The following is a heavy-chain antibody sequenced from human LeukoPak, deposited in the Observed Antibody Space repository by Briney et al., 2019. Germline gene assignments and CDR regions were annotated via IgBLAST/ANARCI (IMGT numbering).Heavy chain of an antibody. D-gene: IGHD3-10*01. J-gene: IGHJ4*02. CDR2: FDPEDGET. CDR1: GYTLTELS. Sequence: ASVKVSCKVSGYTLTELSMHWVRQAPGKGLEWIGGFDPEDGETIYARKFQGRVTMTEDTSTDTAYMELSSLRSEDTAVYYCATDRIWFGEFVFDYWGQGTLVTVSS. CDR3: ATDRIWFGEFVFDY. V-gene: IGHV1-24*01.